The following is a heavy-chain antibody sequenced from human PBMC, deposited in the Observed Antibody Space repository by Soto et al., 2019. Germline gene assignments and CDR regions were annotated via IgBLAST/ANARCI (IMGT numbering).Heavy chain of an antibody. CDR3: ASRDPGTSVDY. J-gene: IGHJ4*02. CDR2: IYRTGST. CDR1: GGSFTSNNW. Sequence: SQTLSLTCAVSGGSFTSNNWWTWVRQPPGQGLEWIGEIYRTGSTNYNPSLKSRVTISLDKSENQFSLKVTSLTAADTAVYYCASRDPGTSVDYWGQGTLVTVSS. D-gene: IGHD1-7*01. V-gene: IGHV4-4*02.